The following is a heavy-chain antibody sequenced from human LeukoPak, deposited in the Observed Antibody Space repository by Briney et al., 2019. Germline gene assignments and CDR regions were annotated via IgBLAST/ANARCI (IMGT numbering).Heavy chain of an antibody. CDR2: INPNTGAT. D-gene: IGHD6-19*01. J-gene: IGHJ4*02. Sequence: ASVTVSCKASGYTVTGNYMHWVRKAPGQGLEWMAWINPNTGATNYAQRFQGRVTLTTDTSISTAYMELSSLRSDDAAVYYCASAPLGLANDYWGQGTLVTVSS. CDR1: GYTVTGNY. V-gene: IGHV1-2*02. CDR3: ASAPLGLANDY.